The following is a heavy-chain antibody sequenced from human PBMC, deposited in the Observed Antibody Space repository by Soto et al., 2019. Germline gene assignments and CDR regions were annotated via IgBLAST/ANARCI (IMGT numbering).Heavy chain of an antibody. J-gene: IGHJ4*02. CDR2: ISGSGGST. Sequence: GGSLRLSCAASGFTFSSYAMSWVRQAPGKGLEWVSAISGSGGSTYYADSVKGRFTISRDNSKNTLYLQMNRLRAEDTAVYYCAKDWGALAYGDSAFDYWGQGTLVTVSS. CDR3: AKDWGALAYGDSAFDY. D-gene: IGHD3-10*01. V-gene: IGHV3-23*01. CDR1: GFTFSSYA.